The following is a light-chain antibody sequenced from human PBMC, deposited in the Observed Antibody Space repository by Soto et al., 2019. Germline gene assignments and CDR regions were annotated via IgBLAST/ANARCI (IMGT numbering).Light chain of an antibody. CDR3: CSSAGSYTVI. CDR2: DVS. J-gene: IGLJ2*01. V-gene: IGLV2-11*01. CDR1: SSDVGSYNY. Sequence: QSALTQPRSVSGSPGQSVTISCTGTSSDVGSYNYVSWYQQHPGKAPKLMIYDVSKRPSGVPDRFSGSKSGNSASLTISGLQAEDEADYYCCSSAGSYTVIFGGGTKLTVL.